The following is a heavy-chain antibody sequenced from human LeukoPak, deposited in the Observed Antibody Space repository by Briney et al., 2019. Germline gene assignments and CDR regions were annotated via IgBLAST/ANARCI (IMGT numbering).Heavy chain of an antibody. CDR1: GFTFSSYW. J-gene: IGHJ6*02. CDR2: INSDGSST. V-gene: IGHV3-74*01. D-gene: IGHD3-10*01. CDR3: AREAREFYYYYYYGMDV. Sequence: GGSLRLSCAASGFTFSSYWMHWVRQAPGKGLVWVSRINSDGSSTSYADSVKGRFTISRDNAKNTLYLQMNSLRAGDTAVYYCAREAREFYYYYYYGMDVWGQGTTVTVSS.